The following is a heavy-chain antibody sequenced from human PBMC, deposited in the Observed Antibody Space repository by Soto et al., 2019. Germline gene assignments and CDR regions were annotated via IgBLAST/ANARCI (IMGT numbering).Heavy chain of an antibody. Sequence: EVQLVESGGGLVQPGRSLRLSCAASGFTFDDYAMHWVRQAPGKGLEWVSGISWNSGSIGYADSVKGRFTISRDNAKNSLYPQMNSLRAEDTALYYCAKDMGDTEGGGYWGQGTLVTVSS. CDR3: AKDMGDTEGGGY. D-gene: IGHD3-16*01. J-gene: IGHJ4*02. CDR1: GFTFDDYA. CDR2: ISWNSGSI. V-gene: IGHV3-9*01.